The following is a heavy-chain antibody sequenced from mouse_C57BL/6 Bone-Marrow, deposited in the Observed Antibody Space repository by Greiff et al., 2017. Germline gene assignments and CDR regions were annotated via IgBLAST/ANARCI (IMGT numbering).Heavy chain of an antibody. V-gene: IGHV1-64*01. D-gene: IGHD1-1*01. CDR1: GYTFPSSW. CDR2: IHPNSGST. CDR3: AREDYYCSSYDYAMDY. J-gene: IGHJ4*01. Sequence: QVQLQQPGAELVKPGASVKLSCKASGYTFPSSWMHWVKQRPGPGLEWIGMIHPNSGSTNYNEKFKIKATLTVDNSYSTAYMQLSSLTSEDSAVYYCAREDYYCSSYDYAMDYWGQGTSVTVSS.